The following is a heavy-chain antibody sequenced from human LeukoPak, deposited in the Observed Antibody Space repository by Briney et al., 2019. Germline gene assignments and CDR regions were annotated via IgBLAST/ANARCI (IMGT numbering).Heavy chain of an antibody. J-gene: IGHJ6*02. CDR2: ISYDGNDK. CDR1: GLTFSSNG. Sequence: PGRSLRLSCAASGLTFSSNGMHWVRQAPGKGLEWVAVISYDGNDKDHADSVKGRFTISRDNSKNTLYLQMNSLRAEDTAVYYCAKAVGGYCSNPRCYGYGMDAWGQGTTVTVSS. V-gene: IGHV3-30*18. CDR3: AKAVGGYCSNPRCYGYGMDA. D-gene: IGHD2-2*01.